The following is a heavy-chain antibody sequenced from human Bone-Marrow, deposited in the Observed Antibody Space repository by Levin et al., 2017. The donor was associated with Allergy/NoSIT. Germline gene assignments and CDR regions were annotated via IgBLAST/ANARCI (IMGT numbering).Heavy chain of an antibody. J-gene: IGHJ4*02. CDR2: ITWKSGRI. CDR3: TKDLYAGDFYFLAFDS. Sequence: RAGGSLRLSCAASGFPFGDYSMHWVRQGPGTGLEWVAGITWKSGRIGYAGSVKGRFTISRDDAKNFLYLQMDSLKVEDTAFYFCTKDLYAGDFYFLAFDSWGQGTPVTVSA. D-gene: IGHD2/OR15-2a*01. V-gene: IGHV3-9*01. CDR1: GFPFGDYS.